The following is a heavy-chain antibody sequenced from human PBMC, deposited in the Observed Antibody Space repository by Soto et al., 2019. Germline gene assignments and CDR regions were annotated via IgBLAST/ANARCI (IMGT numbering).Heavy chain of an antibody. Sequence: GESLKISCKGSGYSFTSYWISWVRQMPGKGLEWMGRIDPSDSYTNYSPSFQGHVTISADKSISTAYLQWSSLKASDTAMYYCARRGESANCDLDYWGQGTLVTVSS. CDR2: IDPSDSYT. CDR3: ARRGESANCDLDY. V-gene: IGHV5-10-1*01. CDR1: GYSFTSYW. J-gene: IGHJ4*02. D-gene: IGHD7-27*01.